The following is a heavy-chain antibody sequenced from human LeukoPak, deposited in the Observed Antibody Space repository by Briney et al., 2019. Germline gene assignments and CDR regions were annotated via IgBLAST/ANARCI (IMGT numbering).Heavy chain of an antibody. D-gene: IGHD6-19*01. J-gene: IGHJ5*02. Sequence: SETLSLTCTVSGGSISSSSYYWGWIRQPPGKGLEWIGSIYYSGSTNYNPSLKSRVTISVDTSKNQFSLKLSSVTAADTAVYYCARGPAVESWFDPWGQGTLVTVSS. CDR1: GGSISSSSYY. V-gene: IGHV4-39*07. CDR2: IYYSGST. CDR3: ARGPAVESWFDP.